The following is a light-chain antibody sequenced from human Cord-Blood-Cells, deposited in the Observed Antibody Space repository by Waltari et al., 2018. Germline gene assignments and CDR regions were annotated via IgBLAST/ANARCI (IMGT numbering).Light chain of an antibody. CDR3: SSYTSSSTYV. CDR2: EVS. CDR1: SRDVGSYNR. J-gene: IGLJ1*01. Sequence: QSALTQPPSVSGSPGQSVTIPCTGTSRDVGSYNRVSWYQQPPGPAPKLMIDEVSNRPSGVPDRFSGSKSGNTASLTISGLQAEDEADYYCSSYTSSSTYVFGTGTKVTVL. V-gene: IGLV2-18*02.